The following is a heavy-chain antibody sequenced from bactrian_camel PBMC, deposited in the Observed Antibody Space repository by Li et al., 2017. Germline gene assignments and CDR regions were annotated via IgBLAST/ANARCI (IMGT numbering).Heavy chain of an antibody. J-gene: IGHJ4*01. CDR1: QYPFSRYY. Sequence: HVQLVESGGGLVQPGGSLTLSCAASQYPFSRYYMTWVRQAPGKGLEWVASVYTGAITTYYAESVKGRFTLSKDNAKNILYLHMTSLKVEDTAVYYCAADGQEGWRNYWGQGTQVTVST. CDR3: AADGQEGWRNY. CDR2: VYTGAITT. V-gene: IGHV3-2*01. D-gene: IGHD5*01.